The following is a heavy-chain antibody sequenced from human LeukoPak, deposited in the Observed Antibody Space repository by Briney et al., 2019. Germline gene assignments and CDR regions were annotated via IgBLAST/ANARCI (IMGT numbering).Heavy chain of an antibody. D-gene: IGHD7-27*01. J-gene: IGHJ6*02. CDR1: GGSISSSNW. CDR3: ARSNWEYYYYGMDV. V-gene: IGHV4-4*02. Sequence: SETLSLTCAVSGGSISSSNWWSWVRQPPGKGLEWIGEIYHSGSTNYNPSLKSRVTISVDKSMNQFSLKLSSVTAADTAVYYCARSNWEYYYYGMDVWGQGTTVTVSS. CDR2: IYHSGST.